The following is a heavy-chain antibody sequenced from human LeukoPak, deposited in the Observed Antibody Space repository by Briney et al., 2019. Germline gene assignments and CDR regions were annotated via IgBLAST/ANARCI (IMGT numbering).Heavy chain of an antibody. V-gene: IGHV1-24*01. J-gene: IGHJ4*02. CDR3: ATGPPSNYYGSGSYYSAFDY. CDR1: GYTLTELS. Sequence: EASVKVSCKVSGYTLTELSMHWVRQAPGKGLEWMGGFAPEDGETIYAQKFQGRVTMTEDTSTDTAYMELSSLRSEDTAVYYCATGPPSNYYGSGSYYSAFDYWGQGTLVTVSS. D-gene: IGHD3-10*01. CDR2: FAPEDGET.